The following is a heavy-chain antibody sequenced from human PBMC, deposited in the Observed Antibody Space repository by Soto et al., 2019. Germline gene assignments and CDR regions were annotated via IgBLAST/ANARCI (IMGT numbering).Heavy chain of an antibody. J-gene: IGHJ6*02. CDR2: NIPISGSA. D-gene: IGHD4-4*01. V-gene: IGHV1-69*01. Sequence: VQLVQSGSVLKKQGSSVRVCWKDSGRTLRRHAINWVPPSPAPGLEWMRVNIPISGSAYSAQKFQGRVTITAADSAITAYMELSSLRSEDTAVYYFAVTVEIPYYHGMDVCCPGTTGTVSS. CDR3: AVTVEIPYYHGMDV. CDR1: GRTLRRHA.